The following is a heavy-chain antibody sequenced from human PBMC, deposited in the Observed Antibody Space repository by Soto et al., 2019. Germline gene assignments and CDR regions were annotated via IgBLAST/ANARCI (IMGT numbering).Heavy chain of an antibody. Sequence: PGGSLRLSCAASGFTFSSYGMHWVRQAPGKGLEWVAVILYDGSKKYYADSVKGRFTISRDNAKDSVYLQMSSLRAEDTALYYCAKDMAHYDFWGNNERALDVWGQGTTVTVSS. CDR3: AKDMAHYDFWGNNERALDV. D-gene: IGHD3-3*01. CDR1: GFTFSSYG. CDR2: ILYDGSKK. J-gene: IGHJ6*02. V-gene: IGHV3-30*18.